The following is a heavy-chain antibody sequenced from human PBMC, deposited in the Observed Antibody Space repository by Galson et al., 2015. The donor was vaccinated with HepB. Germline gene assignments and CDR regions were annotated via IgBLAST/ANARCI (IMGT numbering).Heavy chain of an antibody. CDR2: IGGSADST. J-gene: IGHJ5*01. V-gene: IGHV3-23*01. CDR3: AKSPRRQYQVVSPSWFDS. D-gene: IGHD2-15*01. Sequence: SLRLSCAASGFIFSSYAMSWVRQAPGKGLEWVSTIGGSADSTYYADLVKGRFTISRDNSNNTLFLQMNSLRAEDTAVYYCAKSPRRQYQVVSPSWFDSWGQGILVTVSS. CDR1: GFIFSSYA.